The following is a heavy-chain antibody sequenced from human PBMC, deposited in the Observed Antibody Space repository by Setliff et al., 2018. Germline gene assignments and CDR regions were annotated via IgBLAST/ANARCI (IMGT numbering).Heavy chain of an antibody. J-gene: IGHJ4*02. CDR2: IYYSGST. CDR1: GGSINNYY. D-gene: IGHD6-13*01. Sequence: SETLSLTCTVSGGSINNYYWSWIRQPPGKGLEWIGSIYYSGSTYYNPSLKSRVTISVDTSKNQFSLKLRSVTAADTAVYYCARSEYAAFYFDYWGQGTLVTVSS. CDR3: ARSEYAAFYFDY. V-gene: IGHV4-39*07.